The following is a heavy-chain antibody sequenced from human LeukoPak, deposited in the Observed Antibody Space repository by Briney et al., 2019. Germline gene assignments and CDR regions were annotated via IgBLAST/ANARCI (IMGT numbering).Heavy chain of an antibody. D-gene: IGHD4-17*01. Sequence: SVKVSCKASGGTFSTYPITWVRQAPGQGLEWVGGIIPISSTEDYGQKFEGRVTITTDESTSTAYMELSSLKFEDTAVYYCAGSPTVTTWPAFFDSWGQGTLVTVSS. CDR3: AGSPTVTTWPAFFDS. CDR1: GGTFSTYP. CDR2: IIPISSTE. J-gene: IGHJ4*02. V-gene: IGHV1-69*05.